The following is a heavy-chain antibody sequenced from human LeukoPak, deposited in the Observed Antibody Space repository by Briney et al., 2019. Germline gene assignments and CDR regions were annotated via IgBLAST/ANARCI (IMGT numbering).Heavy chain of an antibody. V-gene: IGHV3-7*01. CDR1: GFTFSTYW. CDR3: VRGCGRASCPYFFDS. J-gene: IGHJ4*02. CDR2: IRQDGNEK. D-gene: IGHD2-2*01. Sequence: GGSLRLSCAASGFTFSTYWMSWVRQAPGKGLDWVATIRQDGNEKHYVDSVKGRFPISRDNAKNSLYLQMNSLTVEDTAVYYCVRGCGRASCPYFFDSWGQGTLVTVS.